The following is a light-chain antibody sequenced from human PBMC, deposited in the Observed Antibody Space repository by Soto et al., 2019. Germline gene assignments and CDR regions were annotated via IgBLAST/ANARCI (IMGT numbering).Light chain of an antibody. CDR3: QQFNNWPFT. CDR2: GAS. Sequence: EIVLTQSPGTLSLSPGERATLSCRASQSVSNNYLAWYQQKPGQAPRLLIYGASNRATGIPDRFSGSGSGTDFTLTISRLEPEDFAVYHCQQFNNWPFTFGPGTKVDIK. CDR1: QSVSNNY. V-gene: IGKV3-20*01. J-gene: IGKJ3*01.